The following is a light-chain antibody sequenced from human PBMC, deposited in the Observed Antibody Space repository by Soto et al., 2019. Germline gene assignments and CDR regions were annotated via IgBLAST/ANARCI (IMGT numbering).Light chain of an antibody. Sequence: EIVLTQSPATLSLSPGERATLSCRASQSINIYLAWYQQRPGQAPRLLIYNAFNRATDIPGRFSGSGSGTDFTLTISSLEPEDFAIYYCQQRYNWPRTFGQGTKVEIK. CDR2: NAF. V-gene: IGKV3-11*01. CDR1: QSINIY. CDR3: QQRYNWPRT. J-gene: IGKJ1*01.